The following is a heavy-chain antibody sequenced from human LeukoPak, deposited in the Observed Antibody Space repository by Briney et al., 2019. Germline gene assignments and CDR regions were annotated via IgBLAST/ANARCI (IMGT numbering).Heavy chain of an antibody. CDR2: LYDSGST. CDR3: ARHTRPGYSGYENAFDL. CDR1: GGSISSSSYY. V-gene: IGHV4-39*01. D-gene: IGHD5-12*01. J-gene: IGHJ3*01. Sequence: SETLSLTCTVSGGSISSSSYYWDWICQPPGKGLEWIGNLYDSGSTHYNPFLRSRVTISADTSKNQFSRKLGSVTAADPAVYCCARHTRPGYSGYENAFDLWGQGTMITVSP.